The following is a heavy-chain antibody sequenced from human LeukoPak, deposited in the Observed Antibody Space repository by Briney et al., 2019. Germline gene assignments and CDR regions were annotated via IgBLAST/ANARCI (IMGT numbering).Heavy chain of an antibody. D-gene: IGHD2-2*01. CDR3: ARGIESSTSWIDP. Sequence: SETLSLTCAVSGGSISSSNWWSWVRQPPGKGLEWIGEIYHSGSTNYNPSLKSRVTISVDKSKNQFSLKLSSVTAADTAVYYCARGIESSTSWIDPWGQGTLVTVSP. J-gene: IGHJ5*02. CDR1: GGSISSSNW. V-gene: IGHV4-4*02. CDR2: IYHSGST.